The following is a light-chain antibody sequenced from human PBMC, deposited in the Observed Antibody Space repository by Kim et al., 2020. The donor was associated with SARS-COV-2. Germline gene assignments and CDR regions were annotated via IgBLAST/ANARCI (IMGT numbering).Light chain of an antibody. CDR2: EVT. Sequence: QSALTQPASVSGSPGQSITISCTGSSSDVGSYKFVSWYQQHPGKAPKLMIYEVTKRPSGVSDRFSGSKSGNTASLTISGLQAEDEADYYCCSYAGGRTFVFGTGTKVTVL. J-gene: IGLJ1*01. V-gene: IGLV2-23*02. CDR1: SSDVGSYKF. CDR3: CSYAGGRTFV.